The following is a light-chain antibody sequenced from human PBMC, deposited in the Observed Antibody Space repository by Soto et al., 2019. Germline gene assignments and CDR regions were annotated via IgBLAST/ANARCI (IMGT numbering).Light chain of an antibody. CDR1: ESLRSN. V-gene: IGKV3-15*01. Sequence: EIVMPPSPATLSVFPVERATLSCRASESLRSNLAWYRQKPGQAPRLLIYGASTRVTGIPARFSGSVSGTDFTLTISRLEPEDFAVYYCQQYGNSPLTFGGGTKVDIK. J-gene: IGKJ4*01. CDR2: GAS. CDR3: QQYGNSPLT.